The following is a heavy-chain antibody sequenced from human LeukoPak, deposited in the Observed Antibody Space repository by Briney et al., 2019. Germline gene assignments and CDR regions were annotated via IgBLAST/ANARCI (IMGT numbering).Heavy chain of an antibody. V-gene: IGHV3-23*01. D-gene: IGHD3-3*01. CDR3: AKDSGFWSTYYSYFDY. J-gene: IGHJ4*02. Sequence: GGSLRLSCEASGFTLSSYAMSWVRQAPGKGLEWVSAIRGSGGGTYYADSVKGRFTISRDNSKNTLYLQMNGLRAEDTSVYYCAKDSGFWSTYYSYFDYWGQGTLVTVSS. CDR1: GFTLSSYA. CDR2: IRGSGGGT.